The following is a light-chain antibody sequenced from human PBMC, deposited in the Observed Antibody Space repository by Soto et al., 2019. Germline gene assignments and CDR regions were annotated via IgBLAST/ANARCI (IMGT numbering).Light chain of an antibody. CDR2: GAS. CDR1: QGISNW. V-gene: IGKV1-12*01. Sequence: DIQMTQSPSSVSASVGDRVTITCRASQGISNWLAWYQQQPGKAPKLLIYGASSLQSGVPSRFSGGGSGTHFTLIISGLQPEDFATYYCQQTNTFLPLTFGGGTKVEI. J-gene: IGKJ4*01. CDR3: QQTNTFLPLT.